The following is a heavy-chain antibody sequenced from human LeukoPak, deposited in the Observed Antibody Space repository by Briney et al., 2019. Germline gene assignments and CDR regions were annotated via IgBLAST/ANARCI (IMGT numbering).Heavy chain of an antibody. CDR3: GRLAHNAWYAIDF. CDR1: GFTFSSYG. J-gene: IGHJ4*02. CDR2: IWYDGSNK. V-gene: IGHV3-33*01. Sequence: GGSLRLSCAASGFTFSSYGMHWVRQAPGKGLEWVAVIWYDGSNKYYADSVKGRFTISRDNPKNSLYLQINNLRAEDTAVYYCGRLAHNAWYAIDFWGQGTLVTVSS. D-gene: IGHD2-2*01.